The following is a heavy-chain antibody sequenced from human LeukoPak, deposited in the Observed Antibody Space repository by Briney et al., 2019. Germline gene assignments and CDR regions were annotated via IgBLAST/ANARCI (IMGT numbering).Heavy chain of an antibody. Sequence: SETLSLTCTVSGASISDYYWNWIRQPPGKGLEWIGYIYYSGSTNYNPSLESRVTISVDTSKNQFSLKLSSVTAADTAVYYCASGRGLYSFYAFNIWGQGTMVTVSS. CDR1: GASISDYY. V-gene: IGHV4-59*13. J-gene: IGHJ3*02. CDR2: IYYSGST. D-gene: IGHD5-18*01. CDR3: ASGRGLYSFYAFNI.